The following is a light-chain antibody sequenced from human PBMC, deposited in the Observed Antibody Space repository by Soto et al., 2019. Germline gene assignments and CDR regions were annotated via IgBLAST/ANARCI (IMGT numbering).Light chain of an antibody. CDR3: VLYMGSGISL. Sequence: QAVVTQEPSFSVSPGGTVTLTCGLSSGSVSTSYYPSWYQQTPGQPPRTLMYNTNTRSSGVPDRFSGSILGNKAALTITGAQADDESDYYCVLYMGSGISLFGGGTKVTVL. CDR2: NTN. J-gene: IGLJ2*01. V-gene: IGLV8-61*01. CDR1: SGSVSTSYY.